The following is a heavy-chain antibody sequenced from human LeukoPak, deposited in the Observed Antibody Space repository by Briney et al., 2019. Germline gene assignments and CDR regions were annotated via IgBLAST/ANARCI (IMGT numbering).Heavy chain of an antibody. CDR2: ISTSSSYI. Sequence: PGGSLRLSCAASGFTFSSYSMNWVRQAPGKGLEWVSSISTSSSYIYYADSVKGRFTISRGNAKNSLYLQINSLRAEDTAVYYCARGGLGESYLDYWGQGTLVTVSS. V-gene: IGHV3-21*01. D-gene: IGHD3-16*01. J-gene: IGHJ4*02. CDR1: GFTFSSYS. CDR3: ARGGLGESYLDY.